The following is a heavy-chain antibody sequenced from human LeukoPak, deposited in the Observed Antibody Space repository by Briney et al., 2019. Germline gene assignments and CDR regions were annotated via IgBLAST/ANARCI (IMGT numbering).Heavy chain of an antibody. J-gene: IGHJ5*02. V-gene: IGHV4-59*01. CDR2: IYYSGST. Sequence: SETLSLTCTVSGGSLSSYYWSWIRQPPGKGLGWIGYIYYSGSTNYNPSLKSRVTISVDTSKNQSSLKLSSVTAADTAVYYCARARYQRSSVDPWGQGTLVTVSS. CDR3: ARARYQRSSVDP. D-gene: IGHD2-2*01. CDR1: GGSLSSYY.